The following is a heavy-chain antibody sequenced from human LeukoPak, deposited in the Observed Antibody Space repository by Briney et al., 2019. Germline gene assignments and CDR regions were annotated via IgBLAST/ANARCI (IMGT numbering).Heavy chain of an antibody. CDR2: INHGGST. CDR1: GGSFSDHS. J-gene: IGHJ5*02. D-gene: IGHD2-2*01. V-gene: IGHV4-34*01. CDR3: ARGGRGVPTARRSKFGDCFDP. Sequence: SETLSLTCAVYGGSFSDHSWIWIRQPPGKGLEWIGEINHGGSTTYNPSLKRRVNISVAPSKNQFSLKLRSVTAADTAVYYCARGGRGVPTARRSKFGDCFDPWGPGTLVTASS.